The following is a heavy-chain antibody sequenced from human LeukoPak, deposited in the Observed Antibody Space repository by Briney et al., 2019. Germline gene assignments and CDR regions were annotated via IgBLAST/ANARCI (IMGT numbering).Heavy chain of an antibody. J-gene: IGHJ6*02. D-gene: IGHD2-21*02. V-gene: IGHV3-66*01. CDR2: IYSGGST. Sequence: GGSLRLYCAASGFTGSSNYMSWVRQAPGKGLEGVSVIYSGGSTYYADSVKGRFTISRDNSKNTLYLQMNSLRAEDTAVYYCARDLPTGDHYYYYGMDVWGQGTTVTVSS. CDR3: ARDLPTGDHYYYYGMDV. CDR1: GFTGSSNY.